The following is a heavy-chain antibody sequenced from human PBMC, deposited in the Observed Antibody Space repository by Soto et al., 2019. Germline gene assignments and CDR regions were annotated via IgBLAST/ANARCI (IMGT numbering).Heavy chain of an antibody. CDR1: GGTFTSYA. CDR2: IIPIFGTA. J-gene: IGHJ6*02. D-gene: IGHD3-16*02. Sequence: QVQLVQSGAEVKKPGSSVKVSCKASGGTFTSYAISWVRQAPGQGLEWVGGIIPIFGTADYAQKFQGRVTITEDESTSTAYMELSSLRSEDTAVYYCATMKGGYQSYYYGMDVWGQGTTVTVSS. CDR3: ATMKGGYQSYYYGMDV. V-gene: IGHV1-69*12.